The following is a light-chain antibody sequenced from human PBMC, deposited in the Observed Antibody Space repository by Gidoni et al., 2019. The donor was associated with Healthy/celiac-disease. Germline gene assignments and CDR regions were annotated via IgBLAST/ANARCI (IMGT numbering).Light chain of an antibody. CDR1: QGVGSY. CDR2: DAS. J-gene: IGKJ1*01. CDR3: QQYYNFPPT. V-gene: IGKV1-8*01. Sequence: AIRMTQSPSSLSASTGDRVTITCRASQGVGSYLAWHQEKPGEAPKVLIHDASFLESGVPSRFSGSVSGTEFTLTISSLQSEDLATYYCQQYYNFPPTFGQGTRVEIK.